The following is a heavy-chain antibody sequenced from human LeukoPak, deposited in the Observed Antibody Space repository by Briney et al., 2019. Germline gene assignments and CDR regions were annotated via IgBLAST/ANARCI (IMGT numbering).Heavy chain of an antibody. Sequence: GGSLRLSCAASGFTFSSYAMSWVRQAPGKGLEWVSAISASGGSTYYADSVKGRFTISRDNSKITLYLQMNSLRAEDTAVYYCAKGSDSSAWTLFDYWGQGTLVTVSS. D-gene: IGHD6-25*01. CDR3: AKGSDSSAWTLFDY. CDR1: GFTFSSYA. CDR2: ISASGGST. V-gene: IGHV3-23*01. J-gene: IGHJ4*02.